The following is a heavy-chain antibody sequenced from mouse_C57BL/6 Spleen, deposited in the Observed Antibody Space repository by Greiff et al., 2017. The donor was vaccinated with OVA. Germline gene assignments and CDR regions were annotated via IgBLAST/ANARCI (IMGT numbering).Heavy chain of an antibody. V-gene: IGHV1-64*01. CDR3: SRPKPDYYGSTSDY. Sequence: QVQLQQPGAELVKPGASVKLSCKASGYTFTSYWMHWVKQRPGQGLEWIGMIHPNSGSTNYNEKFKSKATLTVDKSSSTAYMQLSSLTSEDSAVYYCSRPKPDYYGSTSDYWGQGTTLTVSS. CDR2: IHPNSGST. D-gene: IGHD1-1*01. J-gene: IGHJ2*01. CDR1: GYTFTSYW.